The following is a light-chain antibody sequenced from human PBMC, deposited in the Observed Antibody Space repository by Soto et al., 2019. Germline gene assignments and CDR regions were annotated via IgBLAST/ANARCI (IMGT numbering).Light chain of an antibody. Sequence: QSALTQPASVSASPGQSISISCSGTSNDVGAFEYVSWYQQHPGKAPKLMIFEIFNRPSGISNRFSGSKSGNTASLTISGLQAEDEAYYYCSSYTTDNTHVFGGGTKLT. V-gene: IGLV2-14*01. CDR2: EIF. CDR3: SSYTTDNTHV. CDR1: SNDVGAFEY. J-gene: IGLJ2*01.